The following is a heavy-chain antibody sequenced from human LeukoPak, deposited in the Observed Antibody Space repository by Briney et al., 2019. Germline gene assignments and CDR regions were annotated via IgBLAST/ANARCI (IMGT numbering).Heavy chain of an antibody. CDR3: ARHDGSSWYYAFDV. CDR2: IYYSGST. J-gene: IGHJ3*01. D-gene: IGHD6-13*01. Sequence: SEALSLTCTVSGVSISSYYWSWIRQPPGKGLEWIGYIYYSGSTNYNPSLKSRVTISLDTSKNQFSLKLSSVTAANTAVYYCARHDGSSWYYAFDVWGQGTMVTVSS. V-gene: IGHV4-59*08. CDR1: GVSISSYY.